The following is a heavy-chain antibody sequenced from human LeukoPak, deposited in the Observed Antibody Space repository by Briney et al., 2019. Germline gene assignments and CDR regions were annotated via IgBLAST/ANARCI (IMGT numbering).Heavy chain of an antibody. CDR2: IYSGGST. CDR3: ARGPGIAAAGTDY. J-gene: IGHJ4*02. CDR1: GFTVSSNY. Sequence: GGSLRLSCAASGFTVSSNYMSWVRQAPGKGLEWVSVIYSGGSTYYADSVKGRFTISRDNSKNTLYLQMNSLRAEDTAVYYCARGPGIAAAGTDYWGQGTLVTVSS. D-gene: IGHD6-13*01. V-gene: IGHV3-53*01.